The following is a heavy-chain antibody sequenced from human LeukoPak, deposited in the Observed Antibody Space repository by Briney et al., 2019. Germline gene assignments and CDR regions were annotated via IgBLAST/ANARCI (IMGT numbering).Heavy chain of an antibody. CDR2: IWYDGSNK. D-gene: IGHD1-26*01. J-gene: IGHJ4*02. Sequence: GGSLRLSCAASGFTFSSYGMHWVRQAPGKGVEWVAVIWYDGSNKYYADSVKGRFTISRDNSKNTLYLQMNSLRAEDTAVYYCARGSYYFSIVCDYWGQGTLVTVSS. CDR1: GFTFSSYG. CDR3: ARGSYYFSIVCDY. V-gene: IGHV3-33*01.